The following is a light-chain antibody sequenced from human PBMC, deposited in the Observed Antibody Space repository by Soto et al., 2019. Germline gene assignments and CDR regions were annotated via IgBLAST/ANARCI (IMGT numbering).Light chain of an antibody. V-gene: IGKV1-12*01. J-gene: IGKJ1*01. CDR3: QAVLCFSGA. CDR1: QDIGSW. CDR2: APS. Sequence: DIQMTRSRSSVSASVGAIETITCGASQDIGSWLAWFQQKPGKAPKLLIYAPSNFQSGVPSRFSGSGSGTEFTLTICSLQPYHLATYYCQAVLCFSGAFRHGTKVDIK.